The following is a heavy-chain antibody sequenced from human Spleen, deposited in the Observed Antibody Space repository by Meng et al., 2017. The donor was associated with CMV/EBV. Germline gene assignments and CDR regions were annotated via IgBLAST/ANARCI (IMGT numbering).Heavy chain of an antibody. CDR3: ARLMVRGASRLDY. V-gene: IGHV3-21*04. CDR1: EFTFSSFS. J-gene: IGHJ4*02. Sequence: GESLKISCAASEFTFSSFSMTWVRQAPGKGLEWVSSISTSGSYIYYADSVKGRFTISRDNAKNSLYLQMNSLRAEDTAVYYCARLMVRGASRLDYWGQGTLVTVSS. CDR2: ISTSGSYI. D-gene: IGHD3-10*01.